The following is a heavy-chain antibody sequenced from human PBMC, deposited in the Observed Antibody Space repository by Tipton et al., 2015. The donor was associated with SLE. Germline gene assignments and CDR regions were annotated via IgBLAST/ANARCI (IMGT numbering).Heavy chain of an antibody. J-gene: IGHJ3*02. Sequence: TLSLTCTVSGGSISSSSYYWGWIRQPPGKGLEWIGSIYYSGSTYYNPSLKSRVTISVDTSKNQFSLKLSSVTAADTAVYYCARDLGGYSRYSGATHHDAFDIWGQETMVPVSS. D-gene: IGHD5-12*01. CDR1: GGSISSSSYY. CDR3: ARDLGGYSRYSGATHHDAFDI. CDR2: IYYSGST. V-gene: IGHV4-39*07.